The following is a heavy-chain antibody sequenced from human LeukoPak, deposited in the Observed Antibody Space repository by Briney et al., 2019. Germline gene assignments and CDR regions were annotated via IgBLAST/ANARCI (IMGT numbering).Heavy chain of an antibody. D-gene: IGHD3-22*01. CDR1: GYTFTNYG. J-gene: IGHJ4*02. V-gene: IGHV1-18*01. Sequence: ASVKVSCKASGYTFTNYGISWVRQAPGQGLEWMGWISVYTGKTYHAQKFQARVTMTTDTSTTTAYMELRSLRSDDTAVYYCARGMFRYYDSSGYSDFDYWGQGTLVTVSS. CDR2: ISVYTGKT. CDR3: ARGMFRYYDSSGYSDFDY.